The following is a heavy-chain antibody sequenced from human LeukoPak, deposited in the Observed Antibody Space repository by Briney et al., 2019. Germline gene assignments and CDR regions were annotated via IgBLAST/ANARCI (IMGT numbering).Heavy chain of an antibody. CDR1: GGSISSSSYY. V-gene: IGHV4-30-4*08. D-gene: IGHD2-2*01. Sequence: SETLSLTCTVSGGSISSSSYYWGWIRQPPGKGLEWIGYIYYSGSTFYNPSLKSRLTISVDTSKNQFSLNLSSVTAADTAVYHCARAWGYCIGTTCYPVDAFDIWGQGTMVTVSA. CDR3: ARAWGYCIGTTCYPVDAFDI. CDR2: IYYSGST. J-gene: IGHJ3*02.